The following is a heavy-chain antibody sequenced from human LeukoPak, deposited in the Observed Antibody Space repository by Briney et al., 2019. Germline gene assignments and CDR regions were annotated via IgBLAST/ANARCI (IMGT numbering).Heavy chain of an antibody. CDR3: ARGLSLFDY. CDR1: GGSFSGYY. D-gene: IGHD2/OR15-2a*01. CDR2: IYYSGST. J-gene: IGHJ4*02. Sequence: SETLSLTCAVYGGSFSGYYWSWIRQPPGKGLEWIGSIYYSGSTYYNPSLKSRVTISVDTSKNQFSLKLSSVTAADTAVYYCARGLSLFDYWGQGTLVTVSS. V-gene: IGHV4-34*01.